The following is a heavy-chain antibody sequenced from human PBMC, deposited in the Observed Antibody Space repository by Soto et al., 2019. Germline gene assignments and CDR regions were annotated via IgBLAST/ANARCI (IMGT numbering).Heavy chain of an antibody. CDR1: GFTFSSYA. CDR2: ISGRGGTT. D-gene: IGHD3-3*01. J-gene: IGHJ6*02. Sequence: EVQLLESGGGMVQPGGSLRLSCAASGFTFSSYAMSWVRQAPGKGLEWVSVISGRGGTTYYTESVKGRFTISRDNSKNTLYMQMDCLTAEGTAIYFCAKDGSLIFGMVICLGYGMDVWGQGTTVTVSS. V-gene: IGHV3-23*01. CDR3: AKDGSLIFGMVICLGYGMDV.